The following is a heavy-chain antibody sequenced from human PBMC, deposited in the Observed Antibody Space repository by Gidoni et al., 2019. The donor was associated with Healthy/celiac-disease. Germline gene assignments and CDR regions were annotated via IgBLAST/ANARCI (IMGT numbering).Heavy chain of an antibody. D-gene: IGHD3-3*01. CDR1: VFTFSNAW. CDR2: ITRKTDGGTT. V-gene: IGHV3-15*01. Sequence: ELQLVESGGCLVMPGGPLRLSFAASVFTFSNAWMSWVLQAPGKGLEWVGRITRKTDGGTTDYAAAVKGRFTISRDESKNTLYLQKKSLKTEDTAVYYCTTDRGITIFGVALDFDYWGQGTLVTVSS. J-gene: IGHJ4*02. CDR3: TTDRGITIFGVALDFDY.